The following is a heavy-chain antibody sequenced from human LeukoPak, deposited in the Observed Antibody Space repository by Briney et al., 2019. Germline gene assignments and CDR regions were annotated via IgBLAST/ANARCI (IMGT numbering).Heavy chain of an antibody. CDR1: GFTFSGYW. CDR3: ARTDPYDY. CDR2: ISSSSTYI. D-gene: IGHD1-14*01. J-gene: IGHJ4*02. V-gene: IGHV3-21*01. Sequence: GGSLRLSCAASGFTFSGYWMTWVRQAPGKGLEWVSSISSSSTYIYYADSVKGRFTISRDSAKNSLYLQMNSLRAEDTAVYYCARTDPYDYWGQGTLVTVSS.